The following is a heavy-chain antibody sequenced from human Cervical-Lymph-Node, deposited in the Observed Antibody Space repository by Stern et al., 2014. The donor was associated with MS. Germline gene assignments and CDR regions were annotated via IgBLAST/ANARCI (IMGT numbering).Heavy chain of an antibody. Sequence: QLQLQESGSGLVRPSQTLSLTCTVSGGSVSSGGYTWSWLRPPPGKGLEWIGYIYEDERSSYNPSLKSRVTISIARSKNQFSLRLSSMTAADTALYYCARVVRFLEWVPFDPWGQGILVTVSS. J-gene: IGHJ5*02. D-gene: IGHD3-3*01. V-gene: IGHV4-30-2*01. CDR3: ARVVRFLEWVPFDP. CDR1: GGSVSSGGYT. CDR2: IYEDERS.